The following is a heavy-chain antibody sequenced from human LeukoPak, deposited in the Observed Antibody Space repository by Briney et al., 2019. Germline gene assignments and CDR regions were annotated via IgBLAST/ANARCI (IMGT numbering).Heavy chain of an antibody. CDR3: ARDHMPGGVVRGLTTYYFDY. CDR2: ISYDGSNK. V-gene: IGHV3-30*04. J-gene: IGHJ4*02. Sequence: GGPLRLSCAASGFTFSSYAMHWVRQAPGKGLEWVAVISYDGSNKYYADSVRGRFTISRDNSKNTLYLQMNSLRAEDTAVYYCARDHMPGGVVRGLTTYYFDYWGQGTLVTVSS. CDR1: GFTFSSYA. D-gene: IGHD3-10*01.